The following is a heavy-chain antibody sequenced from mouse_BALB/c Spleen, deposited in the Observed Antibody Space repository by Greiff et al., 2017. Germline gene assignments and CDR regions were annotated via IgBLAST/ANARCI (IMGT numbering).Heavy chain of an antibody. CDR1: GFNIKDYY. V-gene: IGHV14-4*02. J-gene: IGHJ2*01. CDR3: LTGTRWEFDY. D-gene: IGHD4-1*01. Sequence: EVQLVESGAELVRSGASVKLSCTASGFNIKDYYMHWVKQRPEQGLEWIGWIDPENGDTEYAPKFQGKATMTADTSSNTAYLQLSSLTSEDTAVYYCLTGTRWEFDYWGQGTTLTVSS. CDR2: IDPENGDT.